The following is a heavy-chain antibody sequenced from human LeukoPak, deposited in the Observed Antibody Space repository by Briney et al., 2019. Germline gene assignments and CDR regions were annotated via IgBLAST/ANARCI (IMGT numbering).Heavy chain of an antibody. CDR2: INPNSGGT. Sequence: EASVKVSCKASGYTFTGYYMHWVRQAPGQGLEWMGRINPNSGGTNYAQKVQGRVTMTRDTSISTAYMELSRLRSDDTAVYYCARDPVQSTLLDYWGQGTLVTVSS. V-gene: IGHV1-2*06. CDR3: ARDPVQSTLLDY. CDR1: GYTFTGYY. D-gene: IGHD1-26*01. J-gene: IGHJ4*02.